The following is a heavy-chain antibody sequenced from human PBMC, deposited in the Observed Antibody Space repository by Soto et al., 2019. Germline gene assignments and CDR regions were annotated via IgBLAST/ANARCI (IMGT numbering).Heavy chain of an antibody. CDR2: IYYSGST. V-gene: IGHV4-59*01. D-gene: IGHD3-10*01. J-gene: IGHJ6*03. CDR1: GGSISSYY. CDR3: AGQSGRIGYMDV. Sequence: SETLSLTCTVSGGSISSYYWSWIRQPPGKGLEWIGYIYYSGSTNYNPSLKSRVTISVDTSKNQFSLKLSSVTAADTAVYYCAGQSGRIGYMDVWGKGTTVTVSS.